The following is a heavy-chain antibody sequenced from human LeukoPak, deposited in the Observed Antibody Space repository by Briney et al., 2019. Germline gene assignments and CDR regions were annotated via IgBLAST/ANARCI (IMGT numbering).Heavy chain of an antibody. V-gene: IGHV4-59*01. CDR3: ARDGGWAVTTYDAFDI. CDR1: GFTFSTYS. CDR2: IDYSGST. D-gene: IGHD4-17*01. J-gene: IGHJ3*02. Sequence: GSLRLSCAASGFTFSTYSMSWIRQPPGKGLEWIGYIDYSGSTNYNPSLKSRVTISVDTSKNQFSLKLSSVTAADTAVYYCARDGGWAVTTYDAFDIWGQGTMVTVSS.